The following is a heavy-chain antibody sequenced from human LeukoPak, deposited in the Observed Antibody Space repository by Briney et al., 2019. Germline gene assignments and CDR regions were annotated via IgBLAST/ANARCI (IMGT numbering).Heavy chain of an antibody. D-gene: IGHD6-6*01. CDR2: IRHDEANS. Sequence: GGSLRLSCAVSGFNLNSYAMHWVRQAPGKGLEWVAVIRHDEANSFYADSVQGRFTISRDASKKLLYLQMNSLRVEDTAVYYCAKEYTPSSPLGELDSWGQGTLVTVSS. J-gene: IGHJ4*02. V-gene: IGHV3-30*02. CDR3: AKEYTPSSPLGELDS. CDR1: GFNLNSYA.